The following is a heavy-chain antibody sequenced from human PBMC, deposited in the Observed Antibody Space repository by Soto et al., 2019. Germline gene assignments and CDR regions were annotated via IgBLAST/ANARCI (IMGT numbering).Heavy chain of an antibody. CDR1: GGSISSYY. CDR2: IYYSGSN. J-gene: IGHJ6*02. CDR3: ARDSLEYYDFWSGWYYYYGMGV. Sequence: KTSETLSLTSTVSGGSISSYYWSWIRQPPGEGLEWIGYIYYSGSNNYNPSLKSRATISVDTSKNQFSLKLSSVTAADTAVYYCARDSLEYYDFWSGWYYYYGMGVWGQGTTVTVSS. V-gene: IGHV4-59*01. D-gene: IGHD3-3*01.